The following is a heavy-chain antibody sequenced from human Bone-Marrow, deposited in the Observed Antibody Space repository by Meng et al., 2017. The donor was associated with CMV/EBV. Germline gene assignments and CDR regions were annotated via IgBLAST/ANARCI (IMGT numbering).Heavy chain of an antibody. D-gene: IGHD3-3*01. CDR1: GFTFSSYS. V-gene: IGHV3-48*04. CDR3: AKWVTIFGVVNPVDY. Sequence: LSLSCAASGFTFSSYSMNWVRQAPGKGLEWVSYISSSSSTIYYADSVKGRFTISRDNAKNSLYLQMNSLRAEDTAVYYCAKWVTIFGVVNPVDYWGQGTLVTVSS. CDR2: ISSSSSTI. J-gene: IGHJ4*02.